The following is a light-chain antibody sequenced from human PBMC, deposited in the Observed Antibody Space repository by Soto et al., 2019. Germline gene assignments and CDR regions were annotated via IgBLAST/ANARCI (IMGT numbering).Light chain of an antibody. V-gene: IGKV3-11*01. CDR1: LSVSSY. CDR3: QQRSNWPRT. Sequence: EIVLTQSPSTLSFSPGERAILSCRASLSVSSYLAWYQHNSGQAPRLLIYDASNRATVIPARFSGSGSGTDFTLTISSLEPEEHAVYYCQQRSNWPRTFGQGTKLEIK. CDR2: DAS. J-gene: IGKJ2*01.